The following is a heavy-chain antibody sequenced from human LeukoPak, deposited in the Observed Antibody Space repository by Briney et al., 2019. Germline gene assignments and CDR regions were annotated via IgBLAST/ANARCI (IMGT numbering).Heavy chain of an antibody. CDR3: ARDHGSYYDSSGPFDY. D-gene: IGHD3-22*01. CDR2: IWYDGSNK. CDR1: GFTFSSYG. V-gene: IGHV3-33*01. J-gene: IGHJ4*02. Sequence: GGSLRLSCAASGFTFSSYGMHWVRQAPGKGLEWVAVIWYDGSNKYYADSVRGRFTISRDNSKNTLYLQMNSLRAEDTAVYYCARDHGSYYDSSGPFDYWGQGTLVTVSS.